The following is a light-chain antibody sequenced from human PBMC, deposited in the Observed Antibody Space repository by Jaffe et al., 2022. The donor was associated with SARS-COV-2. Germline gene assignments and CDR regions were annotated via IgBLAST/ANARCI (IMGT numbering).Light chain of an antibody. CDR1: QIFGDF. CDR3: QHYNYYWT. V-gene: IGKV1-5*03. J-gene: IGKJ1*01. Sequence: MQMTQSPSTLSASVGDRVTITCRASQIFGDFLAWYQQKPGKAPKLLIYKASTLESGVPSRFSGSASGTEFTLTISSLQPDDFAIYYCQHYNYYWTFGQGTRVEV. CDR2: KAS.